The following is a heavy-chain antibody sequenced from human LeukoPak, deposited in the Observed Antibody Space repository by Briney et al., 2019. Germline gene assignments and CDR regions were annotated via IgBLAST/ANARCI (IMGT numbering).Heavy chain of an antibody. J-gene: IGHJ1*01. Sequence: PSETLSLTCTVSGGSISGSSYYWGWIRQSPGKGLEWIGSISYSGSTYYNPSLKSRVTMSVDTSKNQFSLKLSSVTAADTAVYYCARLSGSYYGEYFQHWGQGTLVTVSS. V-gene: IGHV4-39*07. D-gene: IGHD1-26*01. CDR1: GGSISGSSYY. CDR3: ARLSGSYYGEYFQH. CDR2: ISYSGST.